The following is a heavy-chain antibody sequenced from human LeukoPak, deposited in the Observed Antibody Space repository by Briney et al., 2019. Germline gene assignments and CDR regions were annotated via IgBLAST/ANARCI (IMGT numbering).Heavy chain of an antibody. V-gene: IGHV1-18*01. CDR2: ISAYNGNT. J-gene: IGHJ6*02. CDR1: GYTFTSYG. Sequence: ASVKVSCKASGYTFTSYGISWVRQAPGQGLGWMGWISAYNGNTNYAQKLQGRVTMTTDTSTSTAYMELRSLRSDDTAVYYCARIRCGSSSWYCYYYYGMDVWGQGTTVTVSS. D-gene: IGHD6-13*01. CDR3: ARIRCGSSSWYCYYYYGMDV.